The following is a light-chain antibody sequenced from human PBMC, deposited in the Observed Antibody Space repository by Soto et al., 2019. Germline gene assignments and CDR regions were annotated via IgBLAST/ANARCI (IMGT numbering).Light chain of an antibody. Sequence: QSALTQPPSASGSPGQSGTITCTGTSSDVGGYNYVSWYQQHPGKAPKLMIYEVSKRPSGVPDRFSGSKSGNTASLTVSGLQAEDEADYYCSSYAGRNNLVVFGGGTKLTVL. CDR3: SSYAGRNNLVV. CDR1: SSDVGGYNY. J-gene: IGLJ2*01. V-gene: IGLV2-8*01. CDR2: EVS.